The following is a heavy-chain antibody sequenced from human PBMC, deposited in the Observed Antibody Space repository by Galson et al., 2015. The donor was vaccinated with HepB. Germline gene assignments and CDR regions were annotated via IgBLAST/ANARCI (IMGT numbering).Heavy chain of an antibody. Sequence: SLRLSCAASGFTVSSYYMSWVRQAPGKGLEWVSVIYSGGSKYYEDYVKGRFTISRSNYKNTTYLQMNSIRAEDKAVYYCGRGYSNSWYAYYFDSWGQGTLVTVSS. CDR1: GFTVSSYY. V-gene: IGHV3-66*02. CDR3: GRGYSNSWYAYYFDS. D-gene: IGHD6-13*01. J-gene: IGHJ4*02. CDR2: IYSGGSK.